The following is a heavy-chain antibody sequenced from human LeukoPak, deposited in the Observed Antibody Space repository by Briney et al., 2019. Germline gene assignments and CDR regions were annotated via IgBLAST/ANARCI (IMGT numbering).Heavy chain of an antibody. J-gene: IGHJ3*02. V-gene: IGHV4-61*02. D-gene: IGHD6-19*01. Sequence: PSETLSLTCTVSGGSISSGSYYWSWIRQPAGKGLEWIGRIYTSGSTNYNPSLKSRVTISVDTSKNQFSLKLSSVTAADTAVYYCARDRGYSSGWYRNAWSGALDIWGQGTMVTVSS. CDR3: ARDRGYSSGWYRNAWSGALDI. CDR2: IYTSGST. CDR1: GGSISSGSYY.